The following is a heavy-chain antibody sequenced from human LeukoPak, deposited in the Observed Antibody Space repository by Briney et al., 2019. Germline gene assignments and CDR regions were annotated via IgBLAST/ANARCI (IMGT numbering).Heavy chain of an antibody. V-gene: IGHV3-33*01. J-gene: IGHJ4*02. CDR1: VFTFSSYG. CDR3: AREMVGWNQQPPFDY. Sequence: GRSLRLSCAASVFTFSSYGMHWVRQAPGKGLEWVAVVWYDGSNKYYADSVKGRFTISRDNSKNTLYLQMNSLRAEDTAVYYCAREMVGWNQQPPFDYWGQGTLVTVSS. D-gene: IGHD1-1*01. CDR2: VWYDGSNK.